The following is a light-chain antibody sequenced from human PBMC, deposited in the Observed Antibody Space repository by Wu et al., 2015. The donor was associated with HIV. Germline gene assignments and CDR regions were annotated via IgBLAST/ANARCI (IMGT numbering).Light chain of an antibody. CDR3: QQRSNWPPYT. J-gene: IGKJ2*01. V-gene: IGKV3-15*01. Sequence: EIVMTQSPATLSVSPGERATLSCRASQSVSSNLAWYQQKPGQAPRLLIFGASIRASGVPARFSGSGSGTEFTLTISSIQSEDFAVYYCQQRSNWPPYTFGQGTKLE. CDR2: GAS. CDR1: QSVSSN.